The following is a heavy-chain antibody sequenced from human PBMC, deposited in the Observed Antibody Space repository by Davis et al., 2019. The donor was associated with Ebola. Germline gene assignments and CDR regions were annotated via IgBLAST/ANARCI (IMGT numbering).Heavy chain of an antibody. J-gene: IGHJ6*02. CDR1: GDSVSGGSGA. D-gene: IGHD3-16*01. Sequence: HSQTLSLTCAISGDSVSGGSGAWNWIRQSPSRGLEWLGRTYYNSKWYSDYAPSVKSRITINPDTSTNQLSLQLNSVTPEDTAVYYCVRGWGRSGLDVWGQGTTVTVSS. CDR3: VRGWGRSGLDV. V-gene: IGHV6-1*01. CDR2: TYYNSKWYS.